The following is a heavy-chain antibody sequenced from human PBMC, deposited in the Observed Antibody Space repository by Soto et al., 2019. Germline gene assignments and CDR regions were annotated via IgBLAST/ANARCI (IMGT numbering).Heavy chain of an antibody. CDR2: IAYDGSTE. Sequence: QVQLVESGGGAVQPGRSLRLSCAASGFTFGGYSMHWVRQAPGKGLEWVAVIAYDGSTEHYADAVKGRFSISRDNSKNRLYLEMNSLIAEDVGIYYCVRDGQGGHVEAFDYWGQGTLVTVSS. CDR1: GFTFGGYS. D-gene: IGHD2-15*01. CDR3: VRDGQGGHVEAFDY. J-gene: IGHJ4*02. V-gene: IGHV3-30-3*01.